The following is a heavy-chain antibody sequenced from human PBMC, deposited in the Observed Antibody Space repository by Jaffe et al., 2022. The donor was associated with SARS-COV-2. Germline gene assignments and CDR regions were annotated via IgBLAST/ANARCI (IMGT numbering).Heavy chain of an antibody. D-gene: IGHD1-7*01. V-gene: IGHV3-21*02. CDR3: AHSGTNGWDAFDI. CDR2: ISSTSSYI. CDR1: GFTFSSYT. J-gene: IGHJ3*02. Sequence: EVQLVESGGGLVKPGGSLRLSCAASGFTFSSYTMNWVRQAPGKGLEWVSSISSTSSYIYYADSVKGRFTISRDNAKNSLYLQMNSLRAEDTAVYYCAHSGTNGWDAFDIWGQGTMVTVSS.